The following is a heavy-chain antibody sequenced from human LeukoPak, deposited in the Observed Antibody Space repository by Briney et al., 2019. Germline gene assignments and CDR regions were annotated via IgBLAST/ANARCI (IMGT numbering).Heavy chain of an antibody. Sequence: GSLRLSCAASGFTFSICATNWVRQPPGKGLEWIGEINHSGSTNYNPSLKSRVTISVDTSKNQFSLKLSSVTAADTAVYYCAGGKTGSYNPSFDYWGQGTLVTVSS. CDR2: INHSGST. CDR1: GFTFSICA. D-gene: IGHD1-26*01. V-gene: IGHV4-34*01. J-gene: IGHJ4*02. CDR3: AGGKTGSYNPSFDY.